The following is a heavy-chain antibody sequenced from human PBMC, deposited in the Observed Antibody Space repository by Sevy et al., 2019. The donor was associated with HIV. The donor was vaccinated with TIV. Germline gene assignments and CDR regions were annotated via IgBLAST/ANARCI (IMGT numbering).Heavy chain of an antibody. J-gene: IGHJ5*02. D-gene: IGHD6-6*01. V-gene: IGHV4-39*01. CDR2: IYYSGIS. CDR3: TRRLSGSSSGRWFDP. Sequence: SETLSLTCTVSGASISSSSYYWGWIRQPPGKGLEWIGSIYYSGISFYTPSLKSRVTISVDTSKNQFSLKLSSVTAADTVVYYCTRRLSGSSSGRWFDPWGQGTLVTVSS. CDR1: GASISSSSYY.